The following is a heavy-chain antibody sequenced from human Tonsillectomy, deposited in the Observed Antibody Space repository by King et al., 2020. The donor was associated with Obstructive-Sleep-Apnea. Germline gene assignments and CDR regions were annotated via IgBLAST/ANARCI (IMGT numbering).Heavy chain of an antibody. V-gene: IGHV3-11*01. Sequence: VQLVESGGGLVKPGGSLRLSCAASGFTFSDYYMSWIRQSPGKGREWVSYISRSDSTIYYADSVKGRFTISRDNGKNSLYLQMNSLRAEDTAVYYCARGDVVRGVITDYWGQGTLVTVSS. CDR2: ISRSDSTI. CDR1: GFTFSDYY. J-gene: IGHJ4*02. D-gene: IGHD3-10*01. CDR3: ARGDVVRGVITDY.